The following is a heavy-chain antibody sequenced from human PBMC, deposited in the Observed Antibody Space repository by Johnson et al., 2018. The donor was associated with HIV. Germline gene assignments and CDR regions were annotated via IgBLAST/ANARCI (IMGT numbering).Heavy chain of an antibody. D-gene: IGHD3-22*01. CDR3: ARDHYYDSNNYQLAFDI. Sequence: QVQLVESGGGVVQPGRSLRLSCVASGFSFSSYGMAWVRQAPGKGLEWVTVISFAGVKTYYADSVKGRFTISRDNSKGTLYLQMNSLRAEDTALYYCARDHYYDSNNYQLAFDIWDQGTTVTVSS. CDR1: GFSFSSYG. J-gene: IGHJ3*02. V-gene: IGHV3-33*08. CDR2: ISFAGVKT.